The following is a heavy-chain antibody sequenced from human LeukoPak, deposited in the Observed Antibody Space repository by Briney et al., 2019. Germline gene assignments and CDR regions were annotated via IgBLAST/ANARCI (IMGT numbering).Heavy chain of an antibody. CDR2: IYYSGST. CDR3: ARHGNSNYVSWFDP. Sequence: PSETLSLTCTVSGGSISSSSYYWGWIRQPPGKGLEWIGSIYYSGSTYYNPSLKGRVTISVDTSKNQFSLKLSSVTAADTAVYYCARHGNSNYVSWFDPWGQGTLVTVSS. CDR1: GGSISSSSYY. J-gene: IGHJ5*02. V-gene: IGHV4-39*01. D-gene: IGHD4-11*01.